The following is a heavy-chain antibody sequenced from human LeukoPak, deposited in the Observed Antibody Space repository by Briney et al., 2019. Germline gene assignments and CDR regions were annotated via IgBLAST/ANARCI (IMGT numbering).Heavy chain of an antibody. Sequence: ASVKLSCKASGYTFTSYGISWVRQAPGQGLEWMGWISAYNGNTNYAQKLQGRVTMTTDTSTSTAYMELRSLRSDDTAVYYCARDSLDYGDYDPDYWGQGTLVTVSS. CDR3: ARDSLDYGDYDPDY. CDR2: ISAYNGNT. J-gene: IGHJ4*02. V-gene: IGHV1-18*01. D-gene: IGHD4-17*01. CDR1: GYTFTSYG.